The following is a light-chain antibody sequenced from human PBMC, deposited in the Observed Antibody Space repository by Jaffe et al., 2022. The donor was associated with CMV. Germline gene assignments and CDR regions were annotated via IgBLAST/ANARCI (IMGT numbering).Light chain of an antibody. V-gene: IGKV1-12*01. CDR3: QQASTFPRT. J-gene: IGKJ1*01. CDR2: GAS. CDR1: QGVGTW. Sequence: DIQMTQSPSSVSASVGDRVTITCRASQGVGTWLAWYQQKPGKAPKLLIYGASSLKSGVTSRFSGSGSGTDFTLTISSLQPDDFATYYCQQASTFPRTFGQGTKVEIK.